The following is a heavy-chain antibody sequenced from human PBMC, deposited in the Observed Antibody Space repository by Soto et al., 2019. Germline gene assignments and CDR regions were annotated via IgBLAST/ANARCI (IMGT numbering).Heavy chain of an antibody. J-gene: IGHJ5*02. CDR1: GFTFSSYA. V-gene: IGHV3-23*01. CDR3: AKDLPQSYCSSTSCYREYNWFDP. D-gene: IGHD2-2*01. Sequence: GGSLRLSCAASGFTFSSYAMSWVRQAPGKGLEWVSAISGSGGSTYYADSVKGRFTISRDNSKNTLYLQMNSLRAEDTAVYYCAKDLPQSYCSSTSCYREYNWFDPWGQGTLVTVSS. CDR2: ISGSGGST.